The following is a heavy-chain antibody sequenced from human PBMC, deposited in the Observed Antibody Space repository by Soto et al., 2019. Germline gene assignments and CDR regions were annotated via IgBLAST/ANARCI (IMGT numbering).Heavy chain of an antibody. J-gene: IGHJ6*02. V-gene: IGHV1-2*04. CDR1: GYTFTGYY. Sequence: ASLKVSCKASGYTFTGYYMHWVRHAPGQGLEWMGWINPNSGGTNSAQKFQGWVSMTRDTSISTAYMELSRLRSDDTAVYDCPRETGYCSSSSCYGSVGALPEYYFYGMDVSGEGTTV. CDR3: PRETGYCSSSSCYGSVGALPEYYFYGMDV. CDR2: INPNSGGT. D-gene: IGHD2-2*01.